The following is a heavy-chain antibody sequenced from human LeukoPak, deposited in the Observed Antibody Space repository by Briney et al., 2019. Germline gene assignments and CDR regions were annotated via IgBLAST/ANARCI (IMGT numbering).Heavy chain of an antibody. CDR3: AKAGVRGVIKSPYYFDY. D-gene: IGHD3-10*01. J-gene: IGHJ4*02. V-gene: IGHV3-23*01. Sequence: GGSLRLSCAASGFTFSNYAMSWVRQAPGKGLEWVSAITGSDGSTYYADSVKGRFTISRGNSKNTLYLQMNSLRAEDTAVYYCAKAGVRGVIKSPYYFDYWGQGTLVTVSS. CDR1: GFTFSNYA. CDR2: ITGSDGST.